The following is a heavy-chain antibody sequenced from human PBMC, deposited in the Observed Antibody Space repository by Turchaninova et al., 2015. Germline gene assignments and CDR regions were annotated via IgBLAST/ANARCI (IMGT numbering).Heavy chain of an antibody. CDR2: TFPNDER. Sequence: QVTLKESGPVLVKPTETLTLTCTVSGFSVSNIRMGVSWIRQPPGKALEWLAHTFPNDERAYKTSLKSRLTISKDTSKSQVVLTMTNMDPVDTATYYCARTPPDYGDYDAFDIWGPGTMVTVSS. D-gene: IGHD4-17*01. CDR3: ARTPPDYGDYDAFDI. CDR1: GFSVSNIRMG. V-gene: IGHV2-26*01. J-gene: IGHJ3*02.